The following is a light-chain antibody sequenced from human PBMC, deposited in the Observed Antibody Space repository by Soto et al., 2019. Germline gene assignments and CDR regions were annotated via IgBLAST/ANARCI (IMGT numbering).Light chain of an antibody. J-gene: IGKJ1*01. CDR2: GAS. V-gene: IGKV3-15*01. Sequence: EIVMTQSPATLSVSPGERATLSCRASQSVSSNLAWYQQKPGQAPRLLIYGASTRATGIPARFSGSGSGTAFTLTISRLQSEDFAVYYCQQYNNWARTFGQGTKVDIK. CDR3: QQYNNWART. CDR1: QSVSSN.